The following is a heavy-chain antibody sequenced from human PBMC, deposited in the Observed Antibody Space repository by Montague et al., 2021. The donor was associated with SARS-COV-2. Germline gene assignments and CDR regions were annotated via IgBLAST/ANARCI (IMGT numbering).Heavy chain of an antibody. J-gene: IGHJ3*02. D-gene: IGHD2-15*01. CDR3: ASEQYCSGGSCFYDAFDI. Sequence: SLRLSCAASGFTFSSYEMNWVRQAQGKGLEWVSYISSSGSTIYYADSVKGRFTISRDNAKNSLYLQMNSLRAEDTAVYYCASEQYCSGGSCFYDAFDIWGQGTMVTVSS. V-gene: IGHV3-48*03. CDR2: ISSSGSTI. CDR1: GFTFSSYE.